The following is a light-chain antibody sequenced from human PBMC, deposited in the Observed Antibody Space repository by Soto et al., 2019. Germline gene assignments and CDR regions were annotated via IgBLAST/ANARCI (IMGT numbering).Light chain of an antibody. J-gene: IGLJ2*01. CDR3: AAWDDSLSVVV. CDR1: SSNIGTNY. V-gene: IGLV1-47*01. CDR2: RNN. Sequence: QSVLTQTTSASGTPGQRVTISCSGSSSNIGTNYVYWYQQLPGTAPKLLIYRNNQRPSGVPDRFSGSKSGTSASLAISGLRSEDEADYYCAAWDDSLSVVVFGGGTKLTVL.